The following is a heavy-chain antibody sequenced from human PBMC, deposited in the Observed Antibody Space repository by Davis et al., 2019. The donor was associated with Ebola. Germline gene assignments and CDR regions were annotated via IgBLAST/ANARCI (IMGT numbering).Heavy chain of an antibody. CDR1: GFTFSDYY. CDR3: ATQPPPYYYYGMDV. D-gene: IGHD1-14*01. CDR2: ISSSSSYT. J-gene: IGHJ6*02. V-gene: IGHV3-11*03. Sequence: GESLKISCAASGFTFSDYYMSWIRQAPGKGLEWVSYISSSSSYTNYADSVKGRFTISRDNAKNSLYLQMNSLRAEDTAVYYCATQPPPYYYYGMDVWGQGTTVTVSS.